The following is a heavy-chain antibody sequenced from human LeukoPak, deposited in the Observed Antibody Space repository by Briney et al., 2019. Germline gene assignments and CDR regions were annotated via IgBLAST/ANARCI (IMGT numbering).Heavy chain of an antibody. Sequence: HPGGSLRLSCAASGFTFSSYAMSWVRQAPGKGLEWVSAISGSGGSTYYADSVKGRFTISRDNSKNTLYLQMNSLRAEDTAVYYCAKGLSGTSRFGFDPWGQGTLVTVSS. D-gene: IGHD2-15*01. CDR1: GFTFSSYA. J-gene: IGHJ5*02. V-gene: IGHV3-23*01. CDR2: ISGSGGST. CDR3: AKGLSGTSRFGFDP.